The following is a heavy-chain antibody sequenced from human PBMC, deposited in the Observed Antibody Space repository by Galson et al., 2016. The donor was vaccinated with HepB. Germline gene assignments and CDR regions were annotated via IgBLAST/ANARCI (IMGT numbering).Heavy chain of an antibody. J-gene: IGHJ4*02. CDR2: INPGGGAP. V-gene: IGHV1-46*01. CDR1: GYPFSNYY. Sequence: SVKVSCKASGYPFSNYYMHWVRQAPGQGLEWLGIINPGGGAPRYAHKFQDRVTMTRDTSTSTVYLTLSTLSSADSAVYFCVRDREQQPANWGQGTLVTGSS. D-gene: IGHD6-13*01. CDR3: VRDREQQPAN.